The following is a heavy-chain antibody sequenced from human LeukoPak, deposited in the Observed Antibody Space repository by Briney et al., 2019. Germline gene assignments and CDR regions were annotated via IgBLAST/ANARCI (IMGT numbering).Heavy chain of an antibody. CDR3: ARVSEPAPYYDFWSGPMDRFDP. V-gene: IGHV1-69*13. J-gene: IGHJ5*02. D-gene: IGHD3-3*01. Sequence: SVKVSCKASGGTFSSYAISWVRQAPGQGLEWMGGIIPIFGTANYAQKFQGRVTITADESTSTAYMELSSLRSEDTAVYYCARVSEPAPYYDFWSGPMDRFDPWGQGTLVTVSS. CDR1: GGTFSSYA. CDR2: IIPIFGTA.